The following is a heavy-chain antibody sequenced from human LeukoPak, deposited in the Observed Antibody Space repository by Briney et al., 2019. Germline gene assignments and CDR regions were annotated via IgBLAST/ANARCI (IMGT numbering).Heavy chain of an antibody. D-gene: IGHD2-21*02. J-gene: IGHJ6*02. Sequence: QPGRSLRLSCAASGFTFSSYGMHWVRQAPGKGLEWVAVIWYDGSNKYYADSVKGRFTISRDNPKNTLYLQMNSLRAEDTAVYYCARDLAYCGGDCYNYYYYGMDAWGQGTTVTVSS. V-gene: IGHV3-33*01. CDR2: IWYDGSNK. CDR3: ARDLAYCGGDCYNYYYYGMDA. CDR1: GFTFSSYG.